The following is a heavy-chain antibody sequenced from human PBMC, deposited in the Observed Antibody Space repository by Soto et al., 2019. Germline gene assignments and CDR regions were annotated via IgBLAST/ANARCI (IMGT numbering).Heavy chain of an antibody. Sequence: PGGSLRLSCAASGFPFRNHYMDWVRQAPGKGLEWVGRTRNKANSYTTEYAASVKGRFTISRDDSKNSLYLQMNSLKTEDTAVYYCAIRYFDWLSYYYMDVWGKGTTVTVSS. CDR1: GFPFRNHY. CDR2: TRNKANSYTT. CDR3: AIRYFDWLSYYYMDV. V-gene: IGHV3-72*01. D-gene: IGHD3-9*01. J-gene: IGHJ6*03.